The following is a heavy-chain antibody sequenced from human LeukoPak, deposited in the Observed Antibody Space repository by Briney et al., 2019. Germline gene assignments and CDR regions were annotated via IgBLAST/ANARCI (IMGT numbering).Heavy chain of an antibody. CDR1: TYTFLTYW. D-gene: IGHD3-3*01. CDR2: IDPSDSYT. V-gene: IGHV5-10-1*01. CDR3: ARRYYDFWSGYTEYYFDY. Sequence: GESLKISCKGSTYTFLTYWIGWVRQMPGKGLEWMGRIDPSDSYTNYSPSFQGHVTISADKSISTAYLQWSSLKASGTAMYYCARRYYDFWSGYTEYYFDYWGQGTLVTVSS. J-gene: IGHJ4*02.